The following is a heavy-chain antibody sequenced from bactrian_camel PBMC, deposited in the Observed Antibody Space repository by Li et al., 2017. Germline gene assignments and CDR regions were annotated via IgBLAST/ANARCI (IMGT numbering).Heavy chain of an antibody. J-gene: IGHJ4*01. V-gene: IGHV3S54*01. CDR1: VTTSFKYC. Sequence: VQLVESGGGSVQTGGSLKLSCASSVTTSFKYCVAWFRQGPEKEREAVATIWTGDGIATYTSDDIIYYDDSVKGRFTISQDNAKNTVYLQMNSLKPEGTAVYYCVRKVGGSWYDWGQGTQVTVS. CDR2: IWTGDGIA. CDR3: VRKVGGSWYD. D-gene: IGHD6*01.